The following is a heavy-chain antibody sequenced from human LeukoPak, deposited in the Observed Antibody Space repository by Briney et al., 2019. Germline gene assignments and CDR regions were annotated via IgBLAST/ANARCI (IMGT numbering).Heavy chain of an antibody. D-gene: IGHD6-6*01. CDR3: ARGNRYSSSSAFDI. V-gene: IGHV4-34*01. CDR2: INHSGST. J-gene: IGHJ3*02. Sequence: SETLSLTCAVYGGSFSGYYWSWIRQPPGKGLEWIGEINHSGSTNYNPSLKSRVTISVDTSKNQFSLKLSSVTAADTAVDYCARGNRYSSSSAFDIWGQGTMVTVSS. CDR1: GGSFSGYY.